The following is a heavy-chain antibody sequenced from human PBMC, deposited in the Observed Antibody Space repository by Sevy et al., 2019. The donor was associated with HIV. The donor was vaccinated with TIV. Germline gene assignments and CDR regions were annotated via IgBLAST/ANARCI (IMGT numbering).Heavy chain of an antibody. V-gene: IGHV3-7*01. D-gene: IGHD3-10*01. Sequence: GSLRLSCAASGFTFSSYWMRWVRQAPGKGLEWLATINLDGSETFYVDSVKGRFTISRHNPRKSVYLQMTSLSAEDTAVYYCARLFYGSADYWGQRTLVTVSS. CDR3: ARLFYGSADY. CDR2: INLDGSET. J-gene: IGHJ4*02. CDR1: GFTFSSYW.